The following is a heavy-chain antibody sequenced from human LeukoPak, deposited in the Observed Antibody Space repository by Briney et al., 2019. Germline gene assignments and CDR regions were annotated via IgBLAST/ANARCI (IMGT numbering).Heavy chain of an antibody. V-gene: IGHV3-21*01. J-gene: IGHJ3*02. CDR2: ISSSSYI. CDR3: ATSMAQDVDAFHI. CDR1: GFTFSSYS. D-gene: IGHD2-21*01. Sequence: GGSLRLSYAASGFTFSSYSMNWVRQAPGKGLEWVSSISSSSYIYYADSVKGRFTISRDNAKNSLYLQMNNLRAEDTAMFYCATSMAQDVDAFHIWGQGTMVTVSS.